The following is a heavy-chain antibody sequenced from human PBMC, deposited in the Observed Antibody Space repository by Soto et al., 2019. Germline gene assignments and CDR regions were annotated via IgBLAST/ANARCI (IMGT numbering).Heavy chain of an antibody. Sequence: GGSLRLSCAASGFTFSSYAMSWVRQAPGKGLEWVSAISGSGGSTYYADSVKGRFTISRDNSKNTLYLQMNSLRAEDTAVYYWAKSRSILTGYWDFDYWGQGTLVTVSS. D-gene: IGHD3-9*01. V-gene: IGHV3-23*01. CDR3: AKSRSILTGYWDFDY. J-gene: IGHJ4*02. CDR2: ISGSGGST. CDR1: GFTFSSYA.